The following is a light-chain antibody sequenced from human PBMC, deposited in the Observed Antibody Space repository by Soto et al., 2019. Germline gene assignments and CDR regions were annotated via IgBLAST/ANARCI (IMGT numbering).Light chain of an antibody. J-gene: IGKJ1*01. CDR2: GAS. V-gene: IGKV3-20*01. CDR1: QSLSNNY. CDR3: QQFVPSPT. Sequence: VLTQSPGTLSLSPGEGATLSCRASQSLSNNYLAWYQHKPGQAPRLLIYGASSRATGIPDRFSGSGSGTAFTLTISRLEPEDFAVYYCQQFVPSPTFGQGTTVEIK.